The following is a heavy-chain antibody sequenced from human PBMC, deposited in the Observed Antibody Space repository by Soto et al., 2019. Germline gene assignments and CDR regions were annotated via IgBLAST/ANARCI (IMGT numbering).Heavy chain of an antibody. J-gene: IGHJ6*02. CDR2: ISYDGSNK. V-gene: IGHV3-30-3*01. CDR1: GFTFSSYA. D-gene: IGHD3-22*01. CDR3: ARDNLYYYDSSGYYSRDGMDV. Sequence: RLSCAASGFTFSSYAMHWVRQAPGKGLEWVAVISYDGSNKYYADSVKGRFTISRDNSKNTLYLQMNSLRAEDTAVYYCARDNLYYYDSSGYYSRDGMDVWGQGTTVTVSS.